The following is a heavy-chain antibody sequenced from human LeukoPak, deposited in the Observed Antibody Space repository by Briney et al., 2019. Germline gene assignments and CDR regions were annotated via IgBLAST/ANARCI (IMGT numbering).Heavy chain of an antibody. V-gene: IGHV3-11*01. Sequence: PGGSLRLSCAASGFTFSNYAMSWVRQAPGKGLEWVSYISSSGSTIYYADSVKGRFTISRDNAKNSLYLQMNSLRAEDTAVYYCARDHSRRCSSTSCYGHFDYWGQGTLVTVSS. J-gene: IGHJ4*02. CDR1: GFTFSNYA. CDR2: ISSSGSTI. CDR3: ARDHSRRCSSTSCYGHFDY. D-gene: IGHD2-2*01.